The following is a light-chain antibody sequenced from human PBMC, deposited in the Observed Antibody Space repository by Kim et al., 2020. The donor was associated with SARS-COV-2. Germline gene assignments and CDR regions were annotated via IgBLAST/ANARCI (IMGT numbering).Light chain of an antibody. CDR2: DAS. CDR3: QQRSNWPRGS. V-gene: IGKV3-11*01. Sequence: LSPGDRATLSCRASQSVSSYLAWYQQKPGQAPRLLIYDASNRATGIPARFSGSGSGTDFTLTISSLEPEDFAVYYCQQRSNWPRGSFGQGTKLEI. J-gene: IGKJ2*03. CDR1: QSVSSY.